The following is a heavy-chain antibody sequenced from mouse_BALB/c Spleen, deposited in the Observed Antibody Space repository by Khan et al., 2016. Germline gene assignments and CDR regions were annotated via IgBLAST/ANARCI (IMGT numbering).Heavy chain of an antibody. CDR2: ISYSGST. CDR1: GDSITSGF. Sequence: EVQLQESGPSLVKPSQTLSLTCSVTGDSITSGFWNWIRKFPGTKLEYMGYISYSGSTYYNPSLKSRISITRDTSKNQYYLQLNSVTTEDTATYYCARIYDDFYYAMDYWGQGTSVNVSS. V-gene: IGHV3-8*02. D-gene: IGHD2-3*01. J-gene: IGHJ4*01. CDR3: ARIYDDFYYAMDY.